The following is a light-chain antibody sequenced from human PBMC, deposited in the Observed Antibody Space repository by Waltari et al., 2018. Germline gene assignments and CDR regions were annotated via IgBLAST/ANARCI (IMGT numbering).Light chain of an antibody. Sequence: SYVLTQPPSVSVAPGQTARIPCGGNNIGSRSVHWYQQKPGQAPVLVVYDDTARPSGIPERFSGSNSGNSATLTISRVEAGDEADYYCQVWDSSSDDGVFGGGTQLTVL. V-gene: IGLV3-21*02. CDR2: DDT. CDR1: NIGSRS. CDR3: QVWDSSSDDGV. J-gene: IGLJ7*01.